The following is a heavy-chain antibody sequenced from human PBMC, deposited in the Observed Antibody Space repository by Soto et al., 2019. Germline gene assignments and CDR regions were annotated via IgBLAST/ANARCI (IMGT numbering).Heavy chain of an antibody. Sequence: GESLKISCKGSGYSFTSYWIGWVRQMPGKGLELMGIIYPGDSDTRYSPSFQGQVTISADKSISTAYLQWSSLKASDTAMYYCARHEGYYGSPAAGLFDYWGQGTLVTVSS. CDR2: IYPGDSDT. J-gene: IGHJ4*02. CDR3: ARHEGYYGSPAAGLFDY. CDR1: GYSFTSYW. V-gene: IGHV5-51*01. D-gene: IGHD3-10*01.